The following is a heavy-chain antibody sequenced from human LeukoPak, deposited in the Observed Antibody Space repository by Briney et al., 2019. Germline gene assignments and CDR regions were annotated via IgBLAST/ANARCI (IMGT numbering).Heavy chain of an antibody. CDR1: GYTFTSSF. CDR2: INPSGGNP. V-gene: IGHV1-46*01. Sequence: GASVKVSCKASGYTFTSSFMHWVRQAPGQGLEWMGIINPSGGNPTYAQKFQGRVTMTRDTSTSTVYMELSSLRSEDTAMYYCARDSSSSSLADPWGQGTLVTVSS. D-gene: IGHD2-2*01. J-gene: IGHJ5*02. CDR3: ARDSSSSSLADP.